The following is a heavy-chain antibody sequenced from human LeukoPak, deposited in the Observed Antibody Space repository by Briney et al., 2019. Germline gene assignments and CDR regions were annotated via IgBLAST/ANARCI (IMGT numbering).Heavy chain of an antibody. CDR2: INTDSSDI. CDR3: ARDTFHPGLIDS. Sequence: GGSLRLSCAASGFTFSRYAMNWVRQAPGKGLEWVSYINTDSSDIHYADSVKGRFTISRDNARNTLYLQLSSLQAEDSAVYYCARDTFHPGLIDSWGQGTLVTVSS. J-gene: IGHJ4*02. CDR1: GFTFSRYA. V-gene: IGHV3-21*05. D-gene: IGHD2-21*01.